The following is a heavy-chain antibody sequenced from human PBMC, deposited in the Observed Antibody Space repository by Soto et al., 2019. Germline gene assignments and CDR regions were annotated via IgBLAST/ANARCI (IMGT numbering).Heavy chain of an antibody. Sequence: QITLKESGPTLVKPTQTLTLTCTFSGFSLSTSGVGVGWIRQPPGKALEWLALIYWDDDKRYSPSLKSRLTITKDTSKNQVVLTMTNMDPVDTATYYCARTGVYCSSTSCYDQLNFQHWCQGTLVTVSS. CDR3: ARTGVYCSSTSCYDQLNFQH. J-gene: IGHJ1*01. CDR2: IYWDDDK. D-gene: IGHD2-2*01. V-gene: IGHV2-5*02. CDR1: GFSLSTSGVG.